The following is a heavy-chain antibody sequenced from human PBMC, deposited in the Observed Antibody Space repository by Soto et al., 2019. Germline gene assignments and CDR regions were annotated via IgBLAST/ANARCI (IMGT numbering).Heavy chain of an antibody. D-gene: IGHD2-2*01. J-gene: IGHJ6*02. CDR2: IYHSGTF. CDR3: VRSVPAATWQYSGMDV. Sequence: ASETLSLTCAVSGDSVSSSSCWSWVRQAPGKGLEWIGEIYHSGTFNYNPSLASRVSVSVDKSRNQLSLNLKSVTAADTAVYYCVRSVPAATWQYSGMDVWGQGTTVTVSS. CDR1: GDSVSSSSC. V-gene: IGHV4-4*02.